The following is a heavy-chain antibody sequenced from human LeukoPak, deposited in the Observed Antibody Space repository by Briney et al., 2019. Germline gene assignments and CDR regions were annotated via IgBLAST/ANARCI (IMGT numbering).Heavy chain of an antibody. Sequence: PGGSLRLSCVASGFTFDTYHMSWVRQAPGKGLEWVSSIDGSGGSTSYADSVKGRFTISRDNSKSTLYLQMNSLRAEDTAVYYCGKDWGGGLGPHWCDPWGQRTLVTVSP. CDR3: GKDWGGGLGPHWCDP. J-gene: IGHJ5*02. CDR2: IDGSGGST. D-gene: IGHD3-16*01. V-gene: IGHV3-23*01. CDR1: GFTFDTYH.